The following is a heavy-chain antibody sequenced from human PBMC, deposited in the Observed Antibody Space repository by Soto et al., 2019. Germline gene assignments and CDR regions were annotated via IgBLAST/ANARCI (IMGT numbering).Heavy chain of an antibody. D-gene: IGHD6-19*01. CDR3: ARDSSGRSKPAYYFDY. Sequence: QVQLVESGGGVVQPGRSLRLSCAASGFTFSSYGMHWVRQAPGKGLEWVAVIWYEGSNKKYADSVKGRITISRDNFKNTLYLQMNSLRAEDTGVFYCARDSSGRSKPAYYFDYWGQGTLVTVSS. CDR1: GFTFSSYG. CDR2: IWYEGSNK. V-gene: IGHV3-33*01. J-gene: IGHJ4*02.